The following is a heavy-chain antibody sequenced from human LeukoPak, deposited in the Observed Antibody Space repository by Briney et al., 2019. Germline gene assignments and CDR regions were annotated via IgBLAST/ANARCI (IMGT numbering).Heavy chain of an antibody. V-gene: IGHV1-69*13. CDR2: IIPIFGTA. CDR3: ARVLESSDYYDSSGYYEGFDY. Sequence: ASVKVSCKASGGTFSNYAISWVRQAPGHGLEWMGGIIPIFGTANYAQKFQGRVTITADESTSTAYMELSSLRSEDTAVYYCARVLESSDYYDSSGYYEGFDYWGQGTLVTVSS. J-gene: IGHJ4*02. CDR1: GGTFSNYA. D-gene: IGHD3-22*01.